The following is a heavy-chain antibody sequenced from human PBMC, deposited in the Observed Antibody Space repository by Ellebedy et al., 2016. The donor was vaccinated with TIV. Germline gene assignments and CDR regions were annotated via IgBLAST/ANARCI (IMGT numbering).Heavy chain of an antibody. J-gene: IGHJ4*02. CDR3: ATYSSGSYYKSNRFVYYFDY. V-gene: IGHV1-69*13. CDR1: GGTFSSYA. CDR2: IIPIFGTA. D-gene: IGHD3-10*01. Sequence: AASVKVSCKASGGTFSSYAISWVRQAPGQGLEWMGGIIPIFGTANYAQKFQGRVTITADESTSTAYMALSSLRSEDTAVYYCATYSSGSYYKSNRFVYYFDYWGQGTLVTVSS.